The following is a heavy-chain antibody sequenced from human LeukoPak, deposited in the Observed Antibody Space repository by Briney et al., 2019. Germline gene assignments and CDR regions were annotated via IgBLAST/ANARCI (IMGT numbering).Heavy chain of an antibody. CDR1: GFSISPAYY. CDR3: ARAEAATWFDP. V-gene: IGHV4-38-2*02. D-gene: IGHD2-15*01. Sequence: SETLSLTCTVSGFSISPAYYWGWIRPPPGKGLEWIATIYHSGSTYYSPSLKSRVTISLDKSKNHFSLILRSVTAADTAVYYCARAEAATWFDPWGQGTLVTVSS. CDR2: IYHSGST. J-gene: IGHJ5*02.